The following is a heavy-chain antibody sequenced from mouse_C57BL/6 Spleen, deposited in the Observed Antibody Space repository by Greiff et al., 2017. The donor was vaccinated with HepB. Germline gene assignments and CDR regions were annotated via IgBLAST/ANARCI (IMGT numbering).Heavy chain of an antibody. CDR3: ARSQGIYAMDY. CDR2: ISSGSSTI. V-gene: IGHV5-17*01. D-gene: IGHD3-3*01. CDR1: GFTFSDYG. Sequence: EVKLQESGGGLVKPGGSLKLSCAASGFTFSDYGLHWVRQAPEKGLEWVAYISSGSSTIYYADTVKGRFTISRDNAKTTLFLQMTSLRSEDTAMYYCARSQGIYAMDYWGQGTSVTVSS. J-gene: IGHJ4*01.